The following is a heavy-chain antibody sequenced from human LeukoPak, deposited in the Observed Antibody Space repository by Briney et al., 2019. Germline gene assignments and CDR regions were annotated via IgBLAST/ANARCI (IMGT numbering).Heavy chain of an antibody. CDR3: ARSNGYCSSTSCYTFEY. V-gene: IGHV5-51*01. Sequence: GESLKISCKGSGYSFTSYWIGWVRQMPGKGLEWMGIIYPGDSDTRYSPSFQGQVTISADKSISTAYLQWSSLKASDTAMYYCARSNGYCSSTSCYTFEYWGQGTLVTVSS. J-gene: IGHJ4*02. D-gene: IGHD2-2*02. CDR1: GYSFTSYW. CDR2: IYPGDSDT.